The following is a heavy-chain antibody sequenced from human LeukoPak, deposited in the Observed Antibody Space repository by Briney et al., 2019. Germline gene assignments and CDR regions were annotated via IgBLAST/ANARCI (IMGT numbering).Heavy chain of an antibody. CDR2: IIPIFGTA. V-gene: IGHV1-69*06. D-gene: IGHD2-21*02. CDR3: ARDRGVYEAYCGGDCYTDAFDI. J-gene: IGHJ3*02. Sequence: SVTVSCKASGGTFSSYAISWVRQAPGQGLEWMGGIIPIFGTANYAQKSQGRVTITADKSTSTAYMELSSLRSEDTAVYYCARDRGVYEAYCGGDCYTDAFDIWGQGTMVTVSS. CDR1: GGTFSSYA.